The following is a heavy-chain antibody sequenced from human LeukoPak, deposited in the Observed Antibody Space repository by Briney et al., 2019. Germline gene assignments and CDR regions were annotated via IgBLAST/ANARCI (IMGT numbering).Heavy chain of an antibody. V-gene: IGHV3-21*01. CDR3: ARALYSSGWYWLN. Sequence: PGGSLRLSCAASGFTFSSSAMSWVRQAPGKGLEWVSSISSSSSYIYYADSVKGRFTISRDNAKNSLYLQMNSLRAEDTAVYYCARALYSSGWYWLNWGQGTLVTVSS. D-gene: IGHD6-19*01. CDR1: GFTFSSSA. J-gene: IGHJ4*02. CDR2: ISSSSSYI.